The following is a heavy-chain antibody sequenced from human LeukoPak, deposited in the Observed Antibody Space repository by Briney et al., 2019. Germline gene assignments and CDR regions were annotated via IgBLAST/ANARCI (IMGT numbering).Heavy chain of an antibody. V-gene: IGHV3-33*07. Sequence: GGSLRLSCAASGFTISGSWMTWVRQAPGKGLEWVAVIWYDGSNKYYADSVKGRFTISRDNSKNTLYLQMNSLRAEDAAVYYCASTITGYYYMDVWGKGTTVTVSS. D-gene: IGHD5-24*01. CDR1: GFTISGSW. CDR3: ASTITGYYYMDV. J-gene: IGHJ6*03. CDR2: IWYDGSNK.